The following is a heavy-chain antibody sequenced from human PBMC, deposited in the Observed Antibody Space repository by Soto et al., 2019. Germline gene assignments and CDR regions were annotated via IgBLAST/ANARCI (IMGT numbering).Heavy chain of an antibody. J-gene: IGHJ5*02. CDR1: GGSISSYY. Sequence: SETLSLTCTVSGGSISSYYWSWIRQPPGKGLEWIGCIYYSGSTNYNPSLKSRVTISVDTSKNQFSLKLSSVTAADTAVYYCARQSIAAAGNWFDPWGQGTLVTVSS. V-gene: IGHV4-59*08. CDR3: ARQSIAAAGNWFDP. CDR2: IYYSGST. D-gene: IGHD6-13*01.